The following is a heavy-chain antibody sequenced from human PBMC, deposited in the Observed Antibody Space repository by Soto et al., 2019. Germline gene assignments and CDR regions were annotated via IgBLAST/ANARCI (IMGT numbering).Heavy chain of an antibody. J-gene: IGHJ3*02. CDR2: IIPILGIA. Sequence: SVKVSFTASGGTFSSYTISWVRQAPGQGLEWMGRIIPILGIANYAQKFQGRVTITADKSTSTAYMELSSLRSEDTAVYYCATRYCSSTSCYLDDAFDIWGQGTMVTVSS. V-gene: IGHV1-69*02. CDR1: GGTFSSYT. CDR3: ATRYCSSTSCYLDDAFDI. D-gene: IGHD2-2*01.